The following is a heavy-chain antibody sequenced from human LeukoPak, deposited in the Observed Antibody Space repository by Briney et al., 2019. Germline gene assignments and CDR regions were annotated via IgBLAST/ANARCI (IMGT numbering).Heavy chain of an antibody. Sequence: PGGSLRLSCAASGFTFSSYEMNWVRQAPGKGLEWVSYISSSGSTIYYADSVKGRFTISRDNAKNSLYLQMNSLRAEDTAVYYCARQPEGRGYSYGYFDYWGQGTLVTVSS. CDR2: ISSSGSTI. D-gene: IGHD5-18*01. CDR1: GFTFSSYE. V-gene: IGHV3-48*03. J-gene: IGHJ4*02. CDR3: ARQPEGRGYSYGYFDY.